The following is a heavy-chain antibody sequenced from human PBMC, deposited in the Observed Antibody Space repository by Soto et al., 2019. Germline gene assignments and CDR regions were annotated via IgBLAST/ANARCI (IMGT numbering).Heavy chain of an antibody. CDR2: ISSGSSYT. Sequence: SGGGLVTPGGSLRLSCAASGFTFSDYYMNWIRQAPGKGLECISYISSGSSYTYYADSVKVRHTISRDNANNSLYLQMNSLRAEDTGVYDWARGRSWFDPWGQGTLVTVSS. CDR1: GFTFSDYY. V-gene: IGHV3-11*03. J-gene: IGHJ5*02. D-gene: IGHD3-10*01. CDR3: ARGRSWFDP.